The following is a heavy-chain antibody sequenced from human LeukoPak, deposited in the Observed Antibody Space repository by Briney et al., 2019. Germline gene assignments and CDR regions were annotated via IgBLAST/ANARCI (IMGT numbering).Heavy chain of an antibody. D-gene: IGHD3-10*01. CDR3: ARETTYYYGSGSYYNVRFDY. CDR2: VDYRGNT. V-gene: IGHV4-59*12. J-gene: IGHJ4*02. Sequence: PSETLSLTCTISGGSISSYYWSWIRQPPGKGLEWIGYVDYRGNTNYNPSLKSRVTISIDTSKSLFSLKLSSVTAADTAVYYCARETTYYYGSGSYYNVRFDYWGQGTLVTVSS. CDR1: GGSISSYY.